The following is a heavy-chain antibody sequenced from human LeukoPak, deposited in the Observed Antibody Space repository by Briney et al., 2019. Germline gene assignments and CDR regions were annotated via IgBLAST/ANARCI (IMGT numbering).Heavy chain of an antibody. J-gene: IGHJ6*03. D-gene: IGHD6-19*01. CDR2: IHYSGMT. V-gene: IGHV4-59*11. Sequence: PSETLSLTCSVSGDSISSHFWSWVRQPPGKGLEWIWYIHYSGMTNSNPSLKSRATLSIATDTNLFSLRLTSVTAADTALYLCAREASSDPRLSSYFLDVWGEGTAVTVSS. CDR3: AREASSDPRLSSYFLDV. CDR1: GDSISSHF.